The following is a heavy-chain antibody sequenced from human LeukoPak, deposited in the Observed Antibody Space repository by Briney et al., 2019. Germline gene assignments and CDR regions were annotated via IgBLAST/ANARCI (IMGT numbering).Heavy chain of an antibody. D-gene: IGHD4-11*01. J-gene: IGHJ3*02. Sequence: GGSLRLSCAAPGFTFSNDWMSWVRPAPGKGLEWVANIKGDGREKYYVDSVKGRFTISRDNAKNSLYLQMNSLRAEDTAVYHCARDRTNDYGNDVGAFDIWGQGTMVTVSS. CDR2: IKGDGREK. CDR1: GFTFSNDW. V-gene: IGHV3-7*01. CDR3: ARDRTNDYGNDVGAFDI.